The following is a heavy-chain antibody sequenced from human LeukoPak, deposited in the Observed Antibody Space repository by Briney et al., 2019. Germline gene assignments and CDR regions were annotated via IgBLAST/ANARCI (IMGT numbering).Heavy chain of an antibody. D-gene: IGHD3-3*01. CDR1: GFTFSSYA. CDR2: IIGSGGST. J-gene: IGHJ3*02. Sequence: WGTLSLTSAASGFTFSSYAMSWVRQAPGKERVGFMAIIGSGGSTYYADSVKGRFTISRDNSKNTLYLQMNSLRAEDTAVYYCAKDSVIFGVVISDAFDIWGQGTMVTVSS. V-gene: IGHV3-23*01. CDR3: AKDSVIFGVVISDAFDI.